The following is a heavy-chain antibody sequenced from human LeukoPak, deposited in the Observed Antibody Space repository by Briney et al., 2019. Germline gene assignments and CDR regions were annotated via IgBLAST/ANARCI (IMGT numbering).Heavy chain of an antibody. CDR1: GYTFTSYY. J-gene: IGHJ4*02. V-gene: IGHV1-46*01. D-gene: IGHD5-12*01. Sequence: PGASVKVSCKASGYTFTSYYMHWVRQAPGQGLEWMGIINPSGGSTSYAQKFQGRVTMTRDTSTSTVYMELSSLRSEDTAVYYCAFILGGSMVATYKDYWGQGTLVTVSS. CDR3: AFILGGSMVATYKDY. CDR2: INPSGGST.